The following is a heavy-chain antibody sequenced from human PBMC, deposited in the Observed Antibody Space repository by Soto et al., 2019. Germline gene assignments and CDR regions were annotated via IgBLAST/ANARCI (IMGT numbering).Heavy chain of an antibody. CDR3: ARDLAAAGL. Sequence: QVQLVQSGAEVKKPGASVKVSCKASGYTFTTPNIHWWHQAPGQGLEWRAIINPYGGSTNYAQKFRGRVTLTMDTSTSTVYMEVSSLRSEDTAVYYCARDLAAAGLWGQGTLVTVSS. J-gene: IGHJ4*02. D-gene: IGHD6-13*01. V-gene: IGHV1-46*01. CDR2: INPYGGST. CDR1: GYTFTTPN.